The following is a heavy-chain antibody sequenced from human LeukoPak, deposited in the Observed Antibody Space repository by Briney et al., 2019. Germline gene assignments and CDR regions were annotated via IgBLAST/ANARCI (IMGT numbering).Heavy chain of an antibody. Sequence: SETLSLTCTVSGGSISIDSYFWGWIRQRPGKGLEWIGSMDYSGTTYYNPSLKSRLTISVHTSKNQFSLKLSSVTAADTAVYYCAIYVGMATIADHWGQGTLVTVSA. CDR3: AIYVGMATIADH. CDR1: GGSISIDSYF. J-gene: IGHJ4*02. D-gene: IGHD5-24*01. V-gene: IGHV4-39*01. CDR2: MDYSGTT.